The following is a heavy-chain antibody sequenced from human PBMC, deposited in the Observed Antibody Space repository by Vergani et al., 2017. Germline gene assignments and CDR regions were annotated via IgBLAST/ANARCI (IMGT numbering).Heavy chain of an antibody. CDR1: GMSISNNNYY. CDR2: IYDSRNN. Sequence: QLQLQESGPRLVKPSETLSLTCSLSGMSISNNNYYWGWIRQPPGKGREWIGSIYDSRNNNYSPSLKSRVSISVDTSKNQFSLNLTSVTAADTAVYYCARHLRQLARNDVFDIWCHGTLVTVSS. J-gene: IGHJ3*02. CDR3: ARHLRQLARNDVFDI. D-gene: IGHD6-6*01. V-gene: IGHV4-39*01.